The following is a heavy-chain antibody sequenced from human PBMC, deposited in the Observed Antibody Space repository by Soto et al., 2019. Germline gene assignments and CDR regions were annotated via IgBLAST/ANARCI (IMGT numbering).Heavy chain of an antibody. V-gene: IGHV1-45*02. Sequence: GGSVKVSCKASGYTLTYRYLHLVREAPGQAVEWMGWITPFNGNTNYAQKFQDRVTITRDRSMSTAYMELSSLRSEDTAMYYCARSGREVAAGFYSYYATDVWGQGTTVTVSS. D-gene: IGHD1-1*01. J-gene: IGHJ6*02. CDR2: ITPFNGNT. CDR1: GYTLTYRY. CDR3: ARSGREVAAGFYSYYATDV.